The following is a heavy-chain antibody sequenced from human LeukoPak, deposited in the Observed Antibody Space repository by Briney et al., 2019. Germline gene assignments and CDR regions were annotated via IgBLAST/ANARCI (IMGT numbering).Heavy chain of an antibody. Sequence: SETLSLTCAVYGGSFSGYYWNWIRQPPGKGLEWIGEISHSGSSNYNPSLKSRITISVDTSKNQFSLNLSSVTAADTAVYYCARASIVGAKRTRSGAFDLWGQGTMVTVSS. CDR1: GGSFSGYY. J-gene: IGHJ3*01. V-gene: IGHV4-34*01. CDR2: ISHSGSS. D-gene: IGHD1-26*01. CDR3: ARASIVGAKRTRSGAFDL.